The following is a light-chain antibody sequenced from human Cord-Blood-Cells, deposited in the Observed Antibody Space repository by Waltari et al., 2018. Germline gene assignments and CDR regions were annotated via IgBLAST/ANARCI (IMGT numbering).Light chain of an antibody. Sequence: DIQMTQSPSSLSASVGDSVTITCRASQSISSYLNWYQQKPGKAPKLLIYAASSLQSGVPSRFSGSGSGTDFTLTISSLQPEDFATYYCQQSYSTPPWITFGQGTRLEIK. CDR2: AAS. J-gene: IGKJ5*01. V-gene: IGKV1-39*01. CDR1: QSISSY. CDR3: QQSYSTPPWIT.